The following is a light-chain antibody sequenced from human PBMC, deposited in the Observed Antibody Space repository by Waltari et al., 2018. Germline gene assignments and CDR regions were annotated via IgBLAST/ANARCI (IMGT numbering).Light chain of an antibody. Sequence: ERATLSCRAVQSVGKYLAWYQQKPGQAPRLLIYHTSTRATGIPDRFSGSGSGTDFSLTISRLEPEDFAVYHCQMYVNLPATFGQGTKVEI. CDR2: HTS. CDR1: QSVGKY. V-gene: IGKV3-20*01. CDR3: QMYVNLPAT. J-gene: IGKJ1*01.